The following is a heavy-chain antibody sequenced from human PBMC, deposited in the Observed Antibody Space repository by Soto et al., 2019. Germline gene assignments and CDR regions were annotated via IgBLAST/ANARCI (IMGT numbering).Heavy chain of an antibody. CDR1: GFTFSSYD. CDR2: IGTAGDT. D-gene: IGHD6-13*01. Sequence: EVQLVESGGGLVQPGGSLRLSCAASGFTFSSYDMHWVRQATGKGLEWVSAIGTAGDTYYPGSVKGRFTISRENAKNFLYLQMNSRRAGDTAVYYCARGGRGGSSWYPPLPYYYMDVWVKGTTVTVSS. V-gene: IGHV3-13*01. CDR3: ARGGRGGSSWYPPLPYYYMDV. J-gene: IGHJ6*03.